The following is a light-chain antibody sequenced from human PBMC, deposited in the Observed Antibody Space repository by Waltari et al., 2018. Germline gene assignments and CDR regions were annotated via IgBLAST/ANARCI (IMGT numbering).Light chain of an antibody. J-gene: IGLJ3*02. CDR1: ILAKRY. CDR2: KDS. CDR3: DARADNNRQL. Sequence: SYELTQPSSVSVSAGQTARITWSGDILAKRYARWFQQKQGQASVEVICKDSERRSGIHEQVPGSNSETTVTLPNRGAQVEDQADYYCDARADNNRQLFGRGTKLTVL. V-gene: IGLV3-27*01.